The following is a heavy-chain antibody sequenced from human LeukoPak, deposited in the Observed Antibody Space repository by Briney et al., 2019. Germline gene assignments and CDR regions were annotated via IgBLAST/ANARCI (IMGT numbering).Heavy chain of an antibody. J-gene: IGHJ4*02. CDR1: GYTFTNYH. Sequence: ASVKVSCKASGYTFTNYHMNWVRQAPGQGLEWMGWINPNSGGTNYAQKFQGRVTMTRDTSISTAYMELSRLRYDDTAVFYCARFPAGGVVIRKYYFDYWGQGTLVTVSS. V-gene: IGHV1-2*02. CDR3: ARFPAGGVVIRKYYFDY. D-gene: IGHD3-3*01. CDR2: INPNSGGT.